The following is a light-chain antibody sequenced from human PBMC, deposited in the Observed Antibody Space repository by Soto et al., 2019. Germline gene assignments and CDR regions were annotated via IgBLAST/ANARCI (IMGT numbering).Light chain of an antibody. CDR3: QQYYSTLLT. CDR2: WAS. J-gene: IGKJ4*01. Sequence: DIVMTQSPDSLAVSLGERATINCKSSQSVLYSSNNKNYLAWYQHKPGQPPKLLIYWASTRESGVPDRFSGSGSGADFTLTISSLPAEDVAVYYCQQYYSTLLTFGGGTKVEIK. V-gene: IGKV4-1*01. CDR1: QSVLYSSNNKNY.